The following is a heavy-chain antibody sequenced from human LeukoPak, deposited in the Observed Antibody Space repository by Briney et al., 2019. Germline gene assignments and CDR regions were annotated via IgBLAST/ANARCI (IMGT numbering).Heavy chain of an antibody. D-gene: IGHD3-22*01. J-gene: IGHJ4*02. V-gene: IGHV4-34*01. CDR1: GGSFSGYY. CDR2: INHSGST. CDR3: ARGHPRSTYYYGSSGRGDY. Sequence: SETLSLTCAVYGGSFSGYYWSWIRQPPGKGLEWIGEINHSGSTNYNPSLKSRVTISVDTSKNQFSLKLSSVTAADTAVYYCARGHPRSTYYYGSSGRGDYWGQGTLVTVSS.